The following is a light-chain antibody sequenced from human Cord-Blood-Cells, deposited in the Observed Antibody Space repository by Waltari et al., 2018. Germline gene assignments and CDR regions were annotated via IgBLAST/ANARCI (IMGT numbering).Light chain of an antibody. CDR2: DVS. V-gene: IGLV2-11*01. Sequence: QSALTQPRSVSGSPGQSVTISCTGTSSDVGGYNYVSWYQQHPGKAPTLVIYDVSKRPSGVPDRFSGSKSGNTASLTISGLQAEDEADYYCCSYAGSYTYVFGTGTKVTVL. CDR1: SSDVGGYNY. CDR3: CSYAGSYTYV. J-gene: IGLJ1*01.